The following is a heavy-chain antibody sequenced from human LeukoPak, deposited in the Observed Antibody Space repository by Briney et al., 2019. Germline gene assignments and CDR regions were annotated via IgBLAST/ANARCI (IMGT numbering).Heavy chain of an antibody. J-gene: IGHJ4*02. Sequence: ASVKVSCKTSGYSFTGYYIHGVRQAPGQGLEWMGWLSPGSGETKYAHQFQGRVTVTRDTSISTAYMELSRLTSGDTAVYYCAARSHPFDFWGQGTLVTVSS. CDR2: LSPGSGET. CDR1: GYSFTGYY. CDR3: AARSHPFDF. V-gene: IGHV1-2*02.